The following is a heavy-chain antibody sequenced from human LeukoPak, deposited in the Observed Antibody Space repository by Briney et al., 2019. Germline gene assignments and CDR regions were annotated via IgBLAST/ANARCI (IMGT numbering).Heavy chain of an antibody. Sequence: SETLSLTCTVSGGSISSNTHYWGWIRQPPEKGLEWIGSMYYSGSAYYNASLKSRVTISVDTSKNQFSLKVNSVTAADTAVYYCARQEGIAASGTLFDFWGQGTLVTVSS. D-gene: IGHD6-13*01. CDR3: ARQEGIAASGTLFDF. CDR1: GGSISSNTHY. CDR2: MYYSGSA. J-gene: IGHJ4*02. V-gene: IGHV4-39*01.